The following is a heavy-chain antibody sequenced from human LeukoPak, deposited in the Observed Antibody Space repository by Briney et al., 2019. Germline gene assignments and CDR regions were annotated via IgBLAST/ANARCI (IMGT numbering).Heavy chain of an antibody. Sequence: SETLSLTCTVSGGSISSSSYYWGWIRQPPGNELEWIGTMYYCGNTYYNPSLKSRVTISVDTSKNQVSLKMSSVTAADTAVYYCARVPNYYYNYMDVWGKGTTVTISS. CDR3: ARVPNYYYNYMDV. CDR1: GGSISSSSYY. J-gene: IGHJ6*03. V-gene: IGHV4-39*01. CDR2: MYYCGNT.